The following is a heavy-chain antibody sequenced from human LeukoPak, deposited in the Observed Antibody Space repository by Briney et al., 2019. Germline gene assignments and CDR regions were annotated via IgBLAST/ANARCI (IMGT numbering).Heavy chain of an antibody. J-gene: IGHJ4*02. CDR3: ARVIVVVPAAGGGDY. CDR1: GFTFSSYA. V-gene: IGHV3-30*04. Sequence: PGGSLRLSCAASGFTFSSYAMHWVRQAPGKGLGWVAVISCDGSNKYYADSVKGRFTISRDNSTNTLYLQVNSLRAEDTAVNYCARVIVVVPAAGGGDYWGQGTLVTVSS. CDR2: ISCDGSNK. D-gene: IGHD2-2*01.